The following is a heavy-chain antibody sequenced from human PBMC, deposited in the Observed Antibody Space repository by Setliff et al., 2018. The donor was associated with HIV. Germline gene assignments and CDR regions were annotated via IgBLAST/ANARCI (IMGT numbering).Heavy chain of an antibody. Sequence: SETLSLTCAVSGVSISSQYWSWIRQPPGKGLEWIGFIYYNVNNNYNPSLKSRVSISVDTSKNQFSLRLSSVTAADTAVYYCTRGGSMTTLTTWGQGTPVTVSS. CDR3: TRGGSMTTLTT. J-gene: IGHJ4*02. CDR1: GVSISSQY. CDR2: IYYNVNN. D-gene: IGHD4-4*01. V-gene: IGHV4-59*11.